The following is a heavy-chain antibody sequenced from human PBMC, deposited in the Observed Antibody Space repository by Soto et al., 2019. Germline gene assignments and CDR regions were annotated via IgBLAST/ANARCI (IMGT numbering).Heavy chain of an antibody. D-gene: IGHD2-2*01. CDR1: GGTFSSYA. CDR2: IIPISGTA. CDR3: AGSQGSSTSLEIYYYYYYGMDV. Sequence: QVQLVQSGAEVKKPGSSVKVSCKASGGTFSSYAISWVRQAPGQGLEGMGGIIPISGTANYAQKFQGRVTITADESTSTAYMELSSLRSEDTAVYYFAGSQGSSTSLEIYYYYYYGMDVWGQGTTVTVSS. J-gene: IGHJ6*02. V-gene: IGHV1-69*01.